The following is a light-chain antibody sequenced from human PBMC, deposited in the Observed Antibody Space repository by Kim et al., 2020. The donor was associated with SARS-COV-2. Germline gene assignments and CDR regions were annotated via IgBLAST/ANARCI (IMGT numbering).Light chain of an antibody. Sequence: ASVGDRVTITCRASESLSSWLAWYQQKPGKAPKFLIYKASILQSGVPSRFSASGSGTEFTLTISSLQTDDFASYYCQQYKVYPWTFGQGTKVDIK. CDR2: KAS. J-gene: IGKJ1*01. CDR3: QQYKVYPWT. V-gene: IGKV1-5*03. CDR1: ESLSSW.